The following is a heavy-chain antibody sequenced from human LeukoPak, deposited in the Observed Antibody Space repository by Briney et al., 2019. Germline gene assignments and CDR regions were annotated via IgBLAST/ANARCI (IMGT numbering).Heavy chain of an antibody. CDR2: IYHSWST. J-gene: IGHJ4*02. Sequence: SETLSLTCTVSGYSISSGYYWGLIRQPPGKGLEWIGSIYHSWSTYYNPSLKSRVTISVDTSKNQFYLKLSSVTAADTAVYYCASSSSYYYDSSGYWNPGFDYWGQGTLVTVSS. V-gene: IGHV4-38-2*02. D-gene: IGHD3-22*01. CDR3: ASSSSYYYDSSGYWNPGFDY. CDR1: GYSISSGYY.